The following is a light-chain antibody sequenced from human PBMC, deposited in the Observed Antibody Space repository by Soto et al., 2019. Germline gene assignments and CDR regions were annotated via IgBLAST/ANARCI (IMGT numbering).Light chain of an antibody. Sequence: DIQMTQSPSTLSASVGDRVTITCRASQSISSWLAWYQQKPGKAPKLLIYDASSLESGVPSRFSGSGSGTEFTHTISSLQPDDFATYYCQQYNSYQWTFGQGTKVEIK. CDR1: QSISSW. V-gene: IGKV1-5*01. J-gene: IGKJ1*01. CDR3: QQYNSYQWT. CDR2: DAS.